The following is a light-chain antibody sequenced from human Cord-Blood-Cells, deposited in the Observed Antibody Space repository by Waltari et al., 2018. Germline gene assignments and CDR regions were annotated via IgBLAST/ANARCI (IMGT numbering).Light chain of an antibody. CDR3: CSYAGSYAYV. Sequence: QSALTQPRSVSGSPGQSVTISCPGTSRDVGGYNYVSWYQQHPGKAPKPMIYDVSKRPSGVPDRFSGSKSGNTASLTISGLQAKDEADYYCCSYAGSYAYVFGTGTKVTVL. V-gene: IGLV2-11*01. J-gene: IGLJ1*01. CDR1: SRDVGGYNY. CDR2: DVS.